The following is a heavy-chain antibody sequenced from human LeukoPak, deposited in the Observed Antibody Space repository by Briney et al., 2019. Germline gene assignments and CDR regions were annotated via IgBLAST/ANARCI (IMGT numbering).Heavy chain of an antibody. CDR1: GYTFTSYG. Sequence: ASVKVSCKASGYTFTSYGISWVRQAPGQGLEWMGWISAYNGNTKNAQKLQGRVTMTTDTSTSTAYMELRSLRSDDTAAYYCARTSSTWYGGVGDYWGQGTLVTVSS. CDR3: ARTSSTWYGGVGDY. J-gene: IGHJ4*02. CDR2: ISAYNGNT. V-gene: IGHV1-18*01. D-gene: IGHD6-13*01.